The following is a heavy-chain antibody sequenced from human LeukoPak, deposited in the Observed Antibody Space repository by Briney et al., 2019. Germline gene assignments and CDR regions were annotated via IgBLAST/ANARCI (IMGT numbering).Heavy chain of an antibody. Sequence: PSETLSLTCTVSGGSISSYYWSWIRQPPGKGLEWIGYIYYSGSTNYNPSLKSRVTISVDTSKNQFSLKLSSVTAADTAVYYCARDRAHNWNDGYYFDYWGQGTLVTVSS. V-gene: IGHV4-59*12. J-gene: IGHJ4*02. CDR1: GGSISSYY. CDR2: IYYSGST. CDR3: ARDRAHNWNDGYYFDY. D-gene: IGHD1-1*01.